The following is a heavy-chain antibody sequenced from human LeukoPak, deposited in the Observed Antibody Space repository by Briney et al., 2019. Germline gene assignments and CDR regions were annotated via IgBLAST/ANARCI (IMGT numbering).Heavy chain of an antibody. CDR3: AKLLGTATTYDY. CDR1: GFTFRRSA. D-gene: IGHD5-24*01. Sequence: QPGGSLRLSCAASGFTFRRSAMNWVRQAPGKGLEWVASINPDGSQKFYVDSVKGRFTISRDNTKSSLYLEMNSLGAEDTAMYYCAKLLGTATTYDYWGQGTRVTVSS. V-gene: IGHV3-7*01. J-gene: IGHJ4*02. CDR2: INPDGSQK.